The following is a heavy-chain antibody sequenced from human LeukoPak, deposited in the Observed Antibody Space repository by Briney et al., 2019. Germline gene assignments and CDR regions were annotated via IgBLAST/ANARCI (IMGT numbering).Heavy chain of an antibody. CDR1: GFTFSSYE. D-gene: IGHD2-15*01. V-gene: IGHV3-48*03. CDR3: ARTLREYCSGGSCYPYGYYYYMDV. Sequence: GGSLRLSCAASGFTFSSYEMNWVRQAPGKGLEWVSYISSSGSTIYYADSVKGRFTISRDNAKNSLYLQMNSLRAEDTAVYYCARTLREYCSGGSCYPYGYYYYMDVWGKGTTVTVSS. J-gene: IGHJ6*03. CDR2: ISSSGSTI.